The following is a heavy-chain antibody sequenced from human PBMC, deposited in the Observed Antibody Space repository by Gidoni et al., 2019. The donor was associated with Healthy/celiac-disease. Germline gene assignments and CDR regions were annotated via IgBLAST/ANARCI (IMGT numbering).Heavy chain of an antibody. J-gene: IGHJ3*02. D-gene: IGHD1-7*01. CDR1: GGSISSGGYY. Sequence: QVQLQESGPALVKPSQTLSLTCPVSGGSISSGGYYWSWIRQHPGKGLEWIGYIYYSGSTYYNPSLKSRVTISVDTSKNQFSLKLSSVTAADTAVYYCARDPTGTTAFDIWGQGTMVTVSS. V-gene: IGHV4-31*03. CDR2: IYYSGST. CDR3: ARDPTGTTAFDI.